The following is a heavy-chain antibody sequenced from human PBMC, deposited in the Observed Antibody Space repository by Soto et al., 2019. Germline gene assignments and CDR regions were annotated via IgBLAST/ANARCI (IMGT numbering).Heavy chain of an antibody. CDR3: ARAGIAVAGDFDY. J-gene: IGHJ4*02. CDR1: GFTFSSYG. CDR2: IWYDGSNK. Sequence: GGSLRLSCAASGFTFSSYGMHWVRQAPGKGLEWVAVIWYDGSNKYYADSVKGRFTISRDNSKNTLYLQMNSLRAEDTAVYYCARAGIAVAGDFDYWGQGTLVTVSS. V-gene: IGHV3-33*01. D-gene: IGHD6-19*01.